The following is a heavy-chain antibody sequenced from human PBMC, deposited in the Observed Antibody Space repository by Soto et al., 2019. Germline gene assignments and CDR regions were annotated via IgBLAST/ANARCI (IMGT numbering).Heavy chain of an antibody. CDR1: AYSSTTYW. J-gene: IGHJ6*02. V-gene: IGHV5-10-1*01. D-gene: IGHD3-22*01. Sequence: GESLKISCKGSAYSSTTYWISWVRQMPGKGLEWMGRIDPSDSYTNYSPSFQGHVTISADKSISTAYLQWSSLKASDTAMYYCASTRHYESGYYNYYYYGRDVWGQGTPVTVSS. CDR2: IDPSDSYT. CDR3: ASTRHYESGYYNYYYYGRDV.